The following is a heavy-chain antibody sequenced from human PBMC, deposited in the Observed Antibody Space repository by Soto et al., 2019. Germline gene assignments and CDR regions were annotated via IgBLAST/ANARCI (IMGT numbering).Heavy chain of an antibody. J-gene: IGHJ4*01. D-gene: IGHD2-15*01. CDR3: ATDVGVGGGGGTLGH. Sequence: QVQLVESGGGVVQPGGSLRLSCAASGYIFSDHAMHWFRQSPGKGLEWVTVISADGTREFYAESVKGRFVISRDNLKNKVSLQMNTVRDEDTAFYYCATDVGVGGGGGTLGHWGQGTLVTVSS. V-gene: IGHV3-30-3*02. CDR1: GYIFSDHA. CDR2: ISADGTRE.